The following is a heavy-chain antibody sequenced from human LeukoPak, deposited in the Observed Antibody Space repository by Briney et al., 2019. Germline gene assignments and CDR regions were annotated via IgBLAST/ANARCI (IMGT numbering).Heavy chain of an antibody. CDR2: ISAYNGNT. CDR3: ARQLRYFDWLLYDRPGAFDI. D-gene: IGHD3-9*01. CDR1: GYTFTSYG. J-gene: IGHJ3*02. Sequence: GASVMVSCKASGYTFTSYGISWVRQAPGQGLEWMGWISAYNGNTNYAQKLQGRVTMTTDTSTSTAYMELRSLRSDDTAVYYCARQLRYFDWLLYDRPGAFDIWGQGTMVTVSS. V-gene: IGHV1-18*01.